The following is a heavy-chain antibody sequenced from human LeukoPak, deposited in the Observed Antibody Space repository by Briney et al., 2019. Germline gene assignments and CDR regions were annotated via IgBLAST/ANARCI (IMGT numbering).Heavy chain of an antibody. Sequence: GGSLRLSCAASGFTFSSYAMHWVRQAPGKGLEWVAVISYDGSKKYHAESVKGRFTISRDNSKNTLYLQMNSLRAEDTAVYYCARDDVYGDYTIDYWGQGTLVIVSS. J-gene: IGHJ4*02. D-gene: IGHD4-17*01. CDR2: ISYDGSKK. CDR3: ARDDVYGDYTIDY. V-gene: IGHV3-30-3*01. CDR1: GFTFSSYA.